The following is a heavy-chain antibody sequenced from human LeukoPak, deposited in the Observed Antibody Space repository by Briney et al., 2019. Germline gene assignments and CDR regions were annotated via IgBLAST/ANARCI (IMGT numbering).Heavy chain of an antibody. J-gene: IGHJ3*02. CDR3: ARGPVTKFEI. Sequence: GGSLRLSCAASGFTVSSNYMSWVRQAPGKGLAWVSVIYSGGTTYYADSVKGRFTISRDNSNNTLYLQMNSLRAEDTAVYYCARGPVTKFEIWGQGTILTVSS. V-gene: IGHV3-53*01. CDR1: GFTVSSNY. CDR2: IYSGGTT. D-gene: IGHD4-17*01.